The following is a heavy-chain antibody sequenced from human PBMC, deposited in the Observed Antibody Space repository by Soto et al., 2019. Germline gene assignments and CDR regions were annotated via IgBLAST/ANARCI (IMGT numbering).Heavy chain of an antibody. CDR3: AFGDISKFLDV. CDR1: GCTFSSYA. J-gene: IGHJ6*02. D-gene: IGHD3-9*01. V-gene: IGHV1-69*06. Sequence: ASVKVSCKASGCTFSSYAISWVRQAPGQGLEWMGGIIPIFGTANYAQKFQGRVTITADKSTSTAYMELSSLRSEDTAVYYCAFGDISKFLDVWGQGTTVTVSS. CDR2: IIPIFGTA.